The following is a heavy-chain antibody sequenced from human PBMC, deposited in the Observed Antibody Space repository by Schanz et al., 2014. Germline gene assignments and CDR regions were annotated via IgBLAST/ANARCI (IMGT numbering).Heavy chain of an antibody. CDR1: GFAVDNYY. D-gene: IGHD1-26*01. V-gene: IGHV3-66*01. CDR2: IFTDGRT. J-gene: IGHJ4*02. Sequence: EVQLLESGGGLVQPGGSLRLSCAASGFAVDNYYMSCVRQAPGRGLEWVSIIFTDGRTYYADSVKGRFTVSRDNAENALYLQMNSLRAEDTGLYFCARGGSGSHYRLDYWGQGTLVTVSS. CDR3: ARGGSGSHYRLDY.